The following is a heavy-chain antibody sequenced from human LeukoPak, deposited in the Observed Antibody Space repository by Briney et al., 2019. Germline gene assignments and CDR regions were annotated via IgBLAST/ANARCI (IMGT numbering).Heavy chain of an antibody. Sequence: SQTLSLTCTVSGGSISSGDYYWSWIRQPPGRGLEFIGYIYYSGNTYYNPSLKSRVTISVDTSKNQFSLRLSSVTAADTAVYYCASRPESEAYFDYWGQGTLVTVSS. V-gene: IGHV4-30-4*01. CDR2: IYYSGNT. J-gene: IGHJ4*02. CDR3: ASRPESEAYFDY. CDR1: GGSISSGDYY.